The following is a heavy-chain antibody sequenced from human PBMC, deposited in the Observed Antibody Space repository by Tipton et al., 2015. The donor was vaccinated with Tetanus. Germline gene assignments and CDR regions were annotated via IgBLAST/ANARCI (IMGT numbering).Heavy chain of an antibody. J-gene: IGHJ4*02. V-gene: IGHV1-69*01. CDR1: GGTFTNYA. CDR2: IIPIFGTT. D-gene: IGHD1-14*01. Sequence: QLVQSGAEVKKPGSSVKVSCKASGGTFTNYAISWARQAPGQGLEGVGGIIPIFGTTNSAPKFQGRVTITADESTKSAYMDLSSRRSEAPAVYYGARTRNRIPRACDFCCQGTQVVVSS. CDR3: ARTRNRIPRACDF.